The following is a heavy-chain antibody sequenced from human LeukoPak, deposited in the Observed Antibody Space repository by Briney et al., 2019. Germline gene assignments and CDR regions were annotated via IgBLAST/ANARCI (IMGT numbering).Heavy chain of an antibody. D-gene: IGHD4-17*01. CDR3: ARGADYGDYDY. V-gene: IGHV4-59*12. CDR1: GGSISSYY. CDR2: IYYSGST. J-gene: IGHJ4*02. Sequence: SETLSLTCTVSGGSISSYYWSWIRQPPGKGLEWIGYIYYSGSTNYNPSLKSRVTISVDTSKNQFSLKLSSVTAADTAVYYCARGADYGDYDYWGQGTLVTVSS.